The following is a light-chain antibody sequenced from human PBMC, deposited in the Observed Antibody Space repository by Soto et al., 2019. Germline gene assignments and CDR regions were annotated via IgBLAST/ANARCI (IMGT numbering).Light chain of an antibody. J-gene: IGKJ2*02. Sequence: ILFTQSPGTLSLSPGERATISCRASQSVSSSYLDWYQQKTGQAPRLLIYGASSRATGIPDRFSGSGSGTDVTLTISRLEPEDFAGYYCQQYGSSRGTFGQGNDWRL. CDR2: GAS. CDR3: QQYGSSRGT. V-gene: IGKV3-20*01. CDR1: QSVSSSY.